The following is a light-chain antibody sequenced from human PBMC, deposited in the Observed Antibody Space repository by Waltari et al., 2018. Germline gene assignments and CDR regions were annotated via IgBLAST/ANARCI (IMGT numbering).Light chain of an antibody. Sequence: EIVLTQSPGTLSLYPGERATLSCRASQSIGRYLIWYQQKPGQAPRLLIYGASSRAAGIPDRFSGSGSGTDFSLTISRLEPEDFAVYYCQNHERLPAVFGQGTKVESK. J-gene: IGKJ1*01. V-gene: IGKV3-20*01. CDR3: QNHERLPAV. CDR1: QSIGRY. CDR2: GAS.